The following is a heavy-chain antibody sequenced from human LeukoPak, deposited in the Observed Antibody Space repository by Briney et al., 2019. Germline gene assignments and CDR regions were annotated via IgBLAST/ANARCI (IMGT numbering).Heavy chain of an antibody. CDR1: GYAFTGYY. J-gene: IGHJ3*02. V-gene: IGHV1-2*06. CDR2: INPNIGGT. Sequence: ASVKVSCKASGYAFTGYYMHWVRQAPGQGLEWMGRINPNIGGTNYSQKFQGRVTMTRDTSISTIYMELSRLRSDDTAVYYCARVGAGLNDAFDIWGQGTMVTVSS. CDR3: ARVGAGLNDAFDI. D-gene: IGHD1-26*01.